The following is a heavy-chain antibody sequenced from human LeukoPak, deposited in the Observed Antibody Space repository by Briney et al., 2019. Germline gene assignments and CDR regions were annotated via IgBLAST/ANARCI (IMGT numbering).Heavy chain of an antibody. Sequence: PGGPLRLSCTASGFTFGDYAMSWVRQAPGKGLEWVGFIRSKAYGGTTEYAASVKGRFTISRDDSKSIAYLQMNSLKTEDTAVYYCTSRLRFLEWSTEFIDYWGQGTLVTVSS. V-gene: IGHV3-49*04. D-gene: IGHD3-3*01. CDR1: GFTFGDYA. CDR2: IRSKAYGGTT. J-gene: IGHJ4*02. CDR3: TSRLRFLEWSTEFIDY.